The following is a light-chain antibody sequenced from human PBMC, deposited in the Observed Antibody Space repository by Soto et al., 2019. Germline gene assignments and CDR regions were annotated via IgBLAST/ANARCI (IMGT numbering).Light chain of an antibody. CDR2: KDN. CDR3: YAAGDNNLRV. CDR1: VLAKKY. Sequence: SYELTQPSSVSVSPGQTARITCSGDVLAKKYARWFQQKPGQAPMLVLYKDNERPSGIPERFSGSTSGTTVTLTISGAQVEDEADYYCYAAGDNNLRVFGGGTQLTVL. V-gene: IGLV3-27*01. J-gene: IGLJ3*02.